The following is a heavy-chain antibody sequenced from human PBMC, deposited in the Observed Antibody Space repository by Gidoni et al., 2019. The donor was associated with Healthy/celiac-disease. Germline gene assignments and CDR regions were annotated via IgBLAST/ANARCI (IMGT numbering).Heavy chain of an antibody. CDR3: ARELTDYYGSGNDY. D-gene: IGHD3-10*01. J-gene: IGHJ4*02. CDR2: IKQDGSEK. CDR1: FSSYW. V-gene: IGHV3-7*04. Sequence: FSSYWMSWVRQAPGKGLEWVANIKQDGSEKYYVDSVKGRFTISRDNAENSLYLQMNSLRAEDTAVYYCARELTDYYGSGNDYWGQGTLVTVSS.